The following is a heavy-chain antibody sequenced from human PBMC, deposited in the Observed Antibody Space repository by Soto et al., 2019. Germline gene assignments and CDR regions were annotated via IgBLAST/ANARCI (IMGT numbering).Heavy chain of an antibody. V-gene: IGHV1-8*02. CDR3: ARDGNWRLDY. Sequence: ASVKVSCKASGYTFTSYGISWVRQATGQGLEWMGWMNANSGNTGYAQKLQGRVTMTRNTSISTAYMELSSLRSEDTAVYYCARDGNWRLDYWGQGALVTVSS. D-gene: IGHD1-1*01. CDR2: MNANSGNT. CDR1: GYTFTSYG. J-gene: IGHJ4*02.